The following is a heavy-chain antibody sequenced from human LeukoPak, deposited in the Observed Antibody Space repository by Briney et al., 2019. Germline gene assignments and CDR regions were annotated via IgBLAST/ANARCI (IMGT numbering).Heavy chain of an antibody. J-gene: IGHJ6*03. D-gene: IGHD5-12*01. CDR3: IRTLIVATSPYMDV. V-gene: IGHV3-74*01. CDR1: GFTFSSYW. Sequence: PGGSLRLSCAASGFTFSSYWMHWVRQAPGKGLVWVSRVNSDGTGTTYADSVEGRFTISRDNAKNTVYLQMHSLRAEDTAIYYCIRTLIVATSPYMDVWGKGTTVTFSS. CDR2: VNSDGTGT.